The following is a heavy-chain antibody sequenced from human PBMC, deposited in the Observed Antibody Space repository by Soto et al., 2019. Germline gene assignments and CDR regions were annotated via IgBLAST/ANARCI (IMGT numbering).Heavy chain of an antibody. D-gene: IGHD2-15*01. CDR1: GYTFTGYY. Sequence: QVQLVQSGAEVKKPGASVKVSCKASGYTFTGYYMHWVRQAPGQGLEWMGWINPNSGGTNYAQKFQCRVTMTRDTALSTAYMELSRLRSDDTAVYYCARGNRRYCSGGSCYTVDYWGQGTLVTVSS. CDR2: INPNSGGT. CDR3: ARGNRRYCSGGSCYTVDY. J-gene: IGHJ4*02. V-gene: IGHV1-2*02.